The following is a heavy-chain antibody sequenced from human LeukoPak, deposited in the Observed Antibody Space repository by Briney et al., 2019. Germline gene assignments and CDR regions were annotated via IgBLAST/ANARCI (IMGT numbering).Heavy chain of an antibody. CDR3: ARDRRYCSGGSCYSFDY. Sequence: ASVKVSCKASGYTFTGYYMHWVRQAPGQGPEWMGRINPNSGGTNYAQKFQGRVTMTRDTSISTAYMELSRLRSDDTAVYYCARDRRYCSGGSCYSFDYWGQGTLVTVPS. V-gene: IGHV1-2*06. D-gene: IGHD2-15*01. CDR2: INPNSGGT. J-gene: IGHJ4*02. CDR1: GYTFTGYY.